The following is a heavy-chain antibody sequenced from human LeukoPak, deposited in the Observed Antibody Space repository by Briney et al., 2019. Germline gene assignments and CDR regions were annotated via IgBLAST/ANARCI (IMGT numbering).Heavy chain of an antibody. Sequence: SETLSLTCTVSGGAISTYYWSWSRQPAGKGLRWLGRFDTSGSTNYNPSLKSRLTMSGDTSKNQISLNLSTVTAADTAVYYCARDPGWTQESGFDHWGQGTLVTVSS. J-gene: IGHJ5*02. V-gene: IGHV4-4*07. CDR1: GGAISTYY. CDR2: FDTSGST. CDR3: ARDPGWTQESGFDH. D-gene: IGHD3/OR15-3a*01.